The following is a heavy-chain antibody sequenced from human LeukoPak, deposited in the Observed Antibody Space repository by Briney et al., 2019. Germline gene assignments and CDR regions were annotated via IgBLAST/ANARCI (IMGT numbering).Heavy chain of an antibody. V-gene: IGHV3-64D*06. CDR2: ISSNGDNT. J-gene: IGHJ3*01. CDR3: TRDSALLGVAFDL. CDR1: GSPFNTYA. D-gene: IGHD2-15*01. Sequence: GGSLRLSCSASGSPFNTYAIHWVRQAPGKGLEYVAGISSNGDNTDFADSTKGRFTISRGNSKSTLFLQMNSLRAEDTAVYFCTRDSALLGVAFDLWGQGTVVTVSS.